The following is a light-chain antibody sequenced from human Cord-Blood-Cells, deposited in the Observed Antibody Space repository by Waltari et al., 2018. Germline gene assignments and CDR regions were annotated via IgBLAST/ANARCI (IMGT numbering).Light chain of an antibody. Sequence: EIVLTQSPGTLSLSPGERATLSCRASQSVSSSYLAWYQQKPGQAPRLLIYGASSRSTGIPDRFSRSGSGTDFTLTIGRLEPEDCAVYYCQQYGSSPLTFGPGTKVDIK. CDR3: QQYGSSPLT. J-gene: IGKJ3*01. V-gene: IGKV3-20*01. CDR1: QSVSSSY. CDR2: GAS.